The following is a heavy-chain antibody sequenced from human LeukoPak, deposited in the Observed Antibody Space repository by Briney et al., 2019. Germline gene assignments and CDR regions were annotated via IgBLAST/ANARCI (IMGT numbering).Heavy chain of an antibody. CDR1: GYTFTSYY. J-gene: IGHJ6*03. D-gene: IGHD4-23*01. CDR3: ARGDYGGNFHEWIYYYYYMDV. CDR2: INPSGGST. V-gene: IGHV1-46*01. Sequence: ASVKVSCRASGYTFTSYYMHWVRQAPGQGLEWMGIINPSGGSTSYAQKFQGRVTMTRDTSTSTVYMELSSLRSEDTAVYYCARGDYGGNFHEWIYYYYYMDVWGKGTTVTVSS.